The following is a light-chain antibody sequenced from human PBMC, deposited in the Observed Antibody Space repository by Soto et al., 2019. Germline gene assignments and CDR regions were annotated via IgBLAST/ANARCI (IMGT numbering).Light chain of an antibody. CDR2: WAS. Sequence: DIVMTQSPDSLAVSLGERATIKCKSIQSFLYSSNHQNYLAWYQQKPGQPPQLLIYWASTRESGVPDRFSGSGSGTDFTLTISSLQAEDVAVYYCQQYYTTPLTFGGGTKVDIK. V-gene: IGKV4-1*01. J-gene: IGKJ4*01. CDR1: QSFLYSSNHQNY. CDR3: QQYYTTPLT.